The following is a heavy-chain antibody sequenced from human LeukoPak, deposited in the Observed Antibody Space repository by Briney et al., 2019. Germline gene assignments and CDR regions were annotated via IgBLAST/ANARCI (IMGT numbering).Heavy chain of an antibody. V-gene: IGHV3-21*01. CDR2: ISSSSSYI. CDR1: GFTFSSYS. J-gene: IGHJ4*02. D-gene: IGHD3-22*01. CDR3: ARWLPDYYDSSGYYPSKIFDY. Sequence: GGSLRLSCAASGFTFSSYSMNWVRQAPGKGLEWVSSISSSSSYIYYADSVKGRFTISRDNAKNSLYLQMNSLRAEDTAVYYCARWLPDYYDSSGYYPSKIFDYWGQGTLVTVSS.